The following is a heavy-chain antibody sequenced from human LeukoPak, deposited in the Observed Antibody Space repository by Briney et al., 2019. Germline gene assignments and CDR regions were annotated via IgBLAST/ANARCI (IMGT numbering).Heavy chain of an antibody. CDR2: ISPNSGGT. CDR1: GYTFTGYY. J-gene: IGHJ4*02. D-gene: IGHD6-19*01. V-gene: IGHV1-2*02. Sequence: ASVKVSCKASGYTFTGYYLHWVRQAPGQGLEWMGWISPNSGGTNYAQRFQGRVTMTRDTSINTAYMELRSLRSDDTAVYYCARLVREWVSGWSDYFDYWGQGTLVTVSS. CDR3: ARLVREWVSGWSDYFDY.